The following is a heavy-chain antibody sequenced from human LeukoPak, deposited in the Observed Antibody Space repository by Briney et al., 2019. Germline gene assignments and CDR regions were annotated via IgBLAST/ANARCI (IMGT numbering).Heavy chain of an antibody. V-gene: IGHV1-69*13. CDR2: IIPIFGTA. J-gene: IGHJ4*02. D-gene: IGHD3-3*01. Sequence: SVKVSCKASGYTFTSYAMNWVRQAPGQGLEWMGGIIPIFGTANYAQKFQGRVTITADESTSTAYMELSSLRSEDTAVYYCARAGPATYYDFWSGYYAFDYWGQGTLVTVSS. CDR1: GYTFTSYA. CDR3: ARAGPATYYDFWSGYYAFDY.